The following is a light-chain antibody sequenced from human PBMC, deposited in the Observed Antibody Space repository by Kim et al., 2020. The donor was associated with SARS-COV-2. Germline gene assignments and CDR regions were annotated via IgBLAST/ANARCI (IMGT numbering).Light chain of an antibody. CDR1: QSLLHSNGYNY. CDR3: MRALQPPIT. CDR2: LGS. V-gene: IGKV2-28*01. Sequence: DIVMTQSPLSLPVTPGEPASISCRSSQSLLHSNGYNYLDWYLQKPGQSPQLLIYLGSNRASGVPDRFSGSGSGTDFTLKISRVEAEDVGVYYYMRALQPPITFGQGTRLEIK. J-gene: IGKJ5*01.